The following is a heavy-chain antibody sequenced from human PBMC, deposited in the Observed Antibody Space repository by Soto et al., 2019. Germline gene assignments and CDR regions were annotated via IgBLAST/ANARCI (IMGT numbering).Heavy chain of an antibody. J-gene: IGHJ4*02. D-gene: IGHD1-26*01. CDR2: LNTYNGNT. CDR1: GYTFTSYG. Sequence: QVQLVQSGTEVKKPGASVTVSCKASGYTFTSYGIIWVRQAPGQGLEWMGWLNTYNGNTNYAQKVQGRVTMTTDTTTRTGSMEPRSLRSDETAVYYYASAGDGAKRGADHWGQGTLVSVSS. V-gene: IGHV1-18*01. CDR3: ASAGDGAKRGADH.